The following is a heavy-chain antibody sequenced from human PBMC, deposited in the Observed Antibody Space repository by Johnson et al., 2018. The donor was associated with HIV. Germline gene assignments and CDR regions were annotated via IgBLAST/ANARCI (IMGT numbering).Heavy chain of an antibody. J-gene: IGHJ3*02. CDR2: IYSGGST. CDR3: ARDTVVTPPHDAFDI. Sequence: VQLVESGGGLVQPGGSLRLSCAASGFTVSNNYMSWVRQAPGKGLEWVSVIYSGGSTYYADSVKGRFTISRDNSKNTLYLQMNSLRAEDTAVYYCARDTVVTPPHDAFDIGGQGTMVTVSS. CDR1: GFTVSNNY. V-gene: IGHV3-66*01. D-gene: IGHD4-23*01.